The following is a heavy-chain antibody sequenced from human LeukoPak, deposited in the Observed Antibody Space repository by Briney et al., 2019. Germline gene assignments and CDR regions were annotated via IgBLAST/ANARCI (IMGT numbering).Heavy chain of an antibody. CDR1: GFTFSSYG. D-gene: IGHD6-13*01. J-gene: IGHJ4*02. Sequence: PGGSLRLSCAASGFTFSSYGMHWVRQAPGKGLEWVAVISYDGSNKYYADSVKGRFTISRDNSKNTLYLQMNSLRAEDTAVYYCARGSSSWYGNFDYWGQGTLVTVSS. CDR2: ISYDGSNK. V-gene: IGHV3-30*03. CDR3: ARGSSSWYGNFDY.